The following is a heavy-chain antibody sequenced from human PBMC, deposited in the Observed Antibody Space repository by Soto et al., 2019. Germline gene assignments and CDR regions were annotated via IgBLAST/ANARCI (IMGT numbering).Heavy chain of an antibody. Sequence: VASVKVSCKASGYTFTGYYMHWVRQAPGQGLEWMGWINPNSGGTNYAQKFQGWVTMTRDTSISTAYMELSRLRSDDTAVYYCAREGGGYSFYYYYYGMDVWGQGTTVTVSS. D-gene: IGHD5-18*01. J-gene: IGHJ6*02. V-gene: IGHV1-2*04. CDR3: AREGGGYSFYYYYYGMDV. CDR1: GYTFTGYY. CDR2: INPNSGGT.